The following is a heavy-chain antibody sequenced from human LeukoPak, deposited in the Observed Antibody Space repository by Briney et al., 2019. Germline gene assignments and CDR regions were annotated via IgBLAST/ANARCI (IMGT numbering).Heavy chain of an antibody. J-gene: IGHJ4*02. Sequence: ASVKVSCKASGGTFSSYAISWVRQAPGQGLEWMGGIIPIFGTANYAQKFQGRVTITTDESTSTAYMELRSLRSDDTAVYYCAREGGFQGYYFGYWGQGTLVTVSS. D-gene: IGHD3-16*01. V-gene: IGHV1-69*05. CDR2: IIPIFGTA. CDR1: GGTFSSYA. CDR3: AREGGFQGYYFGY.